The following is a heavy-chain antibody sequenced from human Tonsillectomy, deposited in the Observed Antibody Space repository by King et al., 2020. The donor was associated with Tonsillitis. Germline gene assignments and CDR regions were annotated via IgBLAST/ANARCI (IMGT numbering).Heavy chain of an antibody. D-gene: IGHD2-15*01. J-gene: IGHJ3*02. V-gene: IGHV4-61*02. Sequence: VQLQESGPGLVKPSQTLSLTCSVSGGSISSGSFYWSWIRQPAGKGLEWIGRIHKSGTTNYSPSLKSRVSISLDTAKNQFSLNLSSVTAADTALYYCARVDLGYCSANTSCPEDAFDIWGQGTMVTVSS. CDR3: ARVDLGYCSANTSCPEDAFDI. CDR2: IHKSGTT. CDR1: GGSISSGSFY.